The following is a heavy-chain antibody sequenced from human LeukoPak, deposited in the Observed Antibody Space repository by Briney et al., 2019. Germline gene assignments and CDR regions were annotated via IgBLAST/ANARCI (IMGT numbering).Heavy chain of an antibody. CDR2: INTNTGHS. J-gene: IGHJ4*02. Sequence: ASVKVSCKASGYTFPNYALNLVRQAPGQGLEWRGWINTNTGHSTYAQGFTGRFVFSLHTSVSTAYLQISSLKAEDTAGYYCARDCTGRWGGDEGDYWGQGTLVTVPS. D-gene: IGHD2-21*02. CDR3: ARDCTGRWGGDEGDY. CDR1: GYTFPNYA. V-gene: IGHV7-4-1*02.